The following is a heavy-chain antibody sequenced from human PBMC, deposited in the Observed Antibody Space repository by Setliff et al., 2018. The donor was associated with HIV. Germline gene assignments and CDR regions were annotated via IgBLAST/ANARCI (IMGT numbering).Heavy chain of an antibody. V-gene: IGHV1-18*01. CDR3: ARGKTWLRFLDY. CDR1: GYTFNNYG. CDR2: INTHSGYT. Sequence: AASVKVSCKASGYTFNNYGISWVRQAPGQGLEWMGWINTHSGYTNYAQNVQGRVTVTMDTSTSTAYMELRSLKSDGTAVYYCARGKTWLRFLDYWGQGTLVTVSS. D-gene: IGHD5-12*01. J-gene: IGHJ4*02.